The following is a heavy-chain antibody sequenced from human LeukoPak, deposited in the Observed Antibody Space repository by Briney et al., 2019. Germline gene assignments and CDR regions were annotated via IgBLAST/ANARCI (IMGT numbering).Heavy chain of an antibody. CDR1: GYSISSAYY. V-gene: IGHV4-38-2*02. Sequence: SETLSLTCTVSGYSISSAYYWVWIRQPPGKGLEWIGTIYHSGSTNYNPSLKSRVTISVDTSKNQFSLKLSSVTAADTAVYYCARGAGRRRGYGPIPPLLYFDYWGQGTLVTVSS. J-gene: IGHJ4*02. CDR3: ARGAGRRRGYGPIPPLLYFDY. D-gene: IGHD5-12*01. CDR2: IYHSGST.